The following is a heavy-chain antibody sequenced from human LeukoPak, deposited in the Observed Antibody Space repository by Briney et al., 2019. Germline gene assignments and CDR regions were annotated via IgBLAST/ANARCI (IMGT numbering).Heavy chain of an antibody. CDR1: GFTFSSYG. V-gene: IGHV3-33*01. J-gene: IGHJ4*02. CDR2: RWYDGSNK. D-gene: IGHD2-15*01. Sequence: QPGGSLRLSCAASGFTFSSYGMHWVRQAPGKGLEWVAVRWYDGSNKYYADSVKGRFTISRDNSKNTLYLQMNSLSAEDTAVYSCASDPTGYCSGGSCYPAYWGQGTLVTVSS. CDR3: ASDPTGYCSGGSCYPAY.